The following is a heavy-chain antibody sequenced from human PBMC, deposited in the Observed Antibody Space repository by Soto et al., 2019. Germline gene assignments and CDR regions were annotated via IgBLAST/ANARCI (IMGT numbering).Heavy chain of an antibody. CDR2: MNPNSGNT. J-gene: IGHJ4*02. V-gene: IGHV1-8*01. D-gene: IGHD5-12*01. CDR3: ARVIGNIVDFEY. Sequence: GASVKVSCKASGYTFTSYDINWVRQATGQGLEWMGWMNPNSGNTGYAQKFQGRVTMTRNTSISTAYMELSSLRSEDTAVYYCARVIGNIVDFEYWGQGTLVTVSS. CDR1: GYTFTSYD.